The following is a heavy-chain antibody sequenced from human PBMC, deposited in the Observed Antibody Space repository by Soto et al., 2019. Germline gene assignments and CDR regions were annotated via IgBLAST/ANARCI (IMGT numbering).Heavy chain of an antibody. CDR1: GFIFTRFY. V-gene: IGHV1-46*01. D-gene: IGHD2-8*01. Sequence: QVQLVQSGAEVKKPGASVKVSCEASGFIFTRFYMHWGRQAPGQGPVWLGIIKPEDGTTYYAQSFQVRLIITSDTSTRTVYMEMSGLTSEDTAVYYCVRELDFGELSYDLWGQGTLVTVSS. CDR3: VRELDFGELSYDL. J-gene: IGHJ5*02. CDR2: IKPEDGTT.